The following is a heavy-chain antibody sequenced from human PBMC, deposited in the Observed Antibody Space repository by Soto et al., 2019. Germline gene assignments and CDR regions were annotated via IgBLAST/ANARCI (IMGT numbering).Heavy chain of an antibody. D-gene: IGHD3-10*02. Sequence: PGGSLRLSCAASGFTFNNYAMGWVRQAPGKGLEWVSAITGSGSDTYYLDSVKGRFTISRDNSKNTLYLQINGLRAEDTAIYYWARKFPMFSDVFDIWGQGKMVTVSS. CDR2: ITGSGSDT. CDR1: GFTFNNYA. J-gene: IGHJ3*02. V-gene: IGHV3-23*01. CDR3: ARKFPMFSDVFDI.